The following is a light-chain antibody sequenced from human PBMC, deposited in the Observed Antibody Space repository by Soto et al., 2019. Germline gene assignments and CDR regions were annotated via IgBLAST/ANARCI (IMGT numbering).Light chain of an antibody. V-gene: IGLV2-8*01. Sequence: QSVLTQPPSASGSPGQSVTISCTGTSSDVGGYNFVSWYQHHPGKAPKLMIYEVTKRPSGVPDRFSGSKSGNTASLTVSGLQADDEADYYCQSYESSSLSGFVFGSGTKVTVL. CDR2: EVT. J-gene: IGLJ1*01. CDR1: SSDVGGYNF. CDR3: QSYESSSLSGFV.